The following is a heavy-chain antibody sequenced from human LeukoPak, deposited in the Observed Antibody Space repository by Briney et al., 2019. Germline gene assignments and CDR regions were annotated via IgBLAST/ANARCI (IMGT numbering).Heavy chain of an antibody. CDR2: IKKDGSGE. CDR1: GFSFSTSW. Sequence: PGGSLRLSCTASGFSFSTSWMSWVRQAPGKGLEWVANIKKDGSGEYYVDSVKTRFTISRDNAKNSLYLQLNSLRAEDTAVYYCARDSHEYCDYVSFDYWGQGTQVTVSS. J-gene: IGHJ4*02. V-gene: IGHV3-7*01. D-gene: IGHD4-17*01. CDR3: ARDSHEYCDYVSFDY.